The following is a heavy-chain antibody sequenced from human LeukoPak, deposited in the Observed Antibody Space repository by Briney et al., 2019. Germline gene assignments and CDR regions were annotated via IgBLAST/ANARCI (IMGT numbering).Heavy chain of an antibody. CDR1: GFSVSSTYY. D-gene: IGHD3-22*01. V-gene: IGHV4-38-2*02. CDR2: FHPSGRT. J-gene: IGHJ3*01. Sequence: SETLSLTCSVSGFSVSSTYYWGWIRQAPGKGLEWIGSFHPSGRTYYNLPLKSRVTISLDTSMNQFSLKLSSVTASDTAIYYCARGFKEFFDSSGSHAFDVWGQGTMVTVSS. CDR3: ARGFKEFFDSSGSHAFDV.